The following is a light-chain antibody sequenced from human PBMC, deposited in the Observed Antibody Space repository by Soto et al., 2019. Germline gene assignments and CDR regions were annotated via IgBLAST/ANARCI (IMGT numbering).Light chain of an antibody. CDR1: QSISNY. V-gene: IGKV1-39*01. Sequence: DIQMTQSPSSLSASVGDRVTITCRASQSISNYLSWYQHKPGIAPKLLIYAASTLQSGVPSRFRGSASGTDFTLTISSLPFEDFATYYCLQGYTTPPLTFGGGTKVEIK. CDR3: LQGYTTPPLT. CDR2: AAS. J-gene: IGKJ4*01.